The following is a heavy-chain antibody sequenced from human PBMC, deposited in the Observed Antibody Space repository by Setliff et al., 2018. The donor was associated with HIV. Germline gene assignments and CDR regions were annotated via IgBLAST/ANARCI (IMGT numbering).Heavy chain of an antibody. CDR3: ARGLTRGGYYYYFYMDA. J-gene: IGHJ6*03. Sequence: SETLSLTCTVSGDSISTYYWSWIRQPPGKGLEWIGYIYTSGSTNYNPSLKSRVTISKDTSKNHFSLKLTSVTAADTAVYYCARGLTRGGYYYYFYMDAWGKGTTVTVSS. CDR1: GDSISTYY. CDR2: IYTSGST. V-gene: IGHV4-4*08. D-gene: IGHD7-27*01.